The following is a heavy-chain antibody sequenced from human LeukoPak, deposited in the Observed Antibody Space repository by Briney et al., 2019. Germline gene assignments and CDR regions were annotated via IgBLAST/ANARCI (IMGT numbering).Heavy chain of an antibody. V-gene: IGHV1-69*13. Sequence: GASVKVSCKASGDTFSSYDISWVRQAPGQGLEWIGGITPIFGTPNYAQKFQGRVTITADESTRTAYMELRSLRSEDTAVYYCAKDAPKLGRAVGYWGQGTLVTVSS. CDR1: GDTFSSYD. J-gene: IGHJ4*02. CDR2: ITPIFGTP. CDR3: AKDAPKLGRAVGY. D-gene: IGHD7-27*01.